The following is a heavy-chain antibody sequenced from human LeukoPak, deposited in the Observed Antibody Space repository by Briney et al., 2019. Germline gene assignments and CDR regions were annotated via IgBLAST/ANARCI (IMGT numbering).Heavy chain of an antibody. CDR3: AKEFNSAWWYFDY. CDR2: ISYDGSNK. D-gene: IGHD6-19*01. V-gene: IGHV3-30*18. J-gene: IGHJ4*02. CDR1: GFTFSSYG. Sequence: GRSLRLSCAASGFTFSSYGMHWVRQAPGKGLEWVAVISYDGSNKYYADSVKGRFTISRDNSKNTLYLQLNSLRAEDTAVYYCAKEFNSAWWYFDYWGQGTLVTVSS.